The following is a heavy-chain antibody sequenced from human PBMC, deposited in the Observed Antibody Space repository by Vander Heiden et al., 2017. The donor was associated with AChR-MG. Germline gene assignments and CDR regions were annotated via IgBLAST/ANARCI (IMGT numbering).Heavy chain of an antibody. J-gene: IGHJ5*02. Sequence: QVQLVQSGAEVKKPGSSVKVPCKASGGTFRGCAISWLPQARGQGLEWMGGIIPIFGTANYAQKFKGRVTITADESTSTAYMELSSLRSEDTAVYYCARDPMITGTPGWFDPWGQGTLVTVSS. D-gene: IGHD1-7*01. CDR1: GGTFRGCA. CDR3: ARDPMITGTPGWFDP. CDR2: IIPIFGTA. V-gene: IGHV1-69*01.